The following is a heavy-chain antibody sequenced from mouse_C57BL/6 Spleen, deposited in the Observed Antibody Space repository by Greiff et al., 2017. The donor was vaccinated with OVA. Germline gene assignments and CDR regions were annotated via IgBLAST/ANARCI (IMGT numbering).Heavy chain of an antibody. CDR3: AGKIGLRLGAMDY. J-gene: IGHJ4*01. CDR1: GFSLTRYG. CDR2: IWSGGST. D-gene: IGHD3-2*02. Sequence: QVQLKQSGPGLVQPSQSLSITCTVSGFSLTRYGVHWVRQSPGKGLEWLGVIWSGGSTDYNAAFISRLSISKDNSKSQVFFKMNSLQADDTAIYYCAGKIGLRLGAMDYWGQGTSVTVSS. V-gene: IGHV2-2*01.